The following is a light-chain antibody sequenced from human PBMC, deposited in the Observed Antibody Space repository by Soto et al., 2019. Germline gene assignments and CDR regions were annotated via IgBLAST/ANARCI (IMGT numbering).Light chain of an antibody. Sequence: DVQMTQSPSSLAASMGDRVTISCRASHNIDNHLNGYRQKAGKAPELLIYAASRLQSGVPSTFSGSGSGTDFTLTISNLPPEHFATYYCQQSYTSPYTFGRGTKLEI. V-gene: IGKV1-39*01. CDR3: QQSYTSPYT. CDR1: HNIDNH. CDR2: AAS. J-gene: IGKJ2*01.